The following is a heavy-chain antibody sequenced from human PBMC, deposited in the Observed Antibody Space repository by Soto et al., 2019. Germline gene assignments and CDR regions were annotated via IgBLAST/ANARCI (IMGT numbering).Heavy chain of an antibody. CDR2: TYYTGTT. CDR1: GDSISSGAYF. Sequence: QVQLQESGPGLVKPSQTLSLTCTVSGDSISSGAYFWSWIRQHPGKGLEWIGYTYYTGTTYYNPSLKSRVTISVDTSKNQFSLRLRSVTAADTAVYYCARQRPAVGGDPPEAFDIWGLGTMVTVSS. J-gene: IGHJ3*02. CDR3: ARQRPAVGGDPPEAFDI. V-gene: IGHV4-31*03. D-gene: IGHD2-21*02.